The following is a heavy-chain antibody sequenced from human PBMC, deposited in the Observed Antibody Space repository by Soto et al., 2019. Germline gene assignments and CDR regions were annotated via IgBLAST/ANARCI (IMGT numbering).Heavy chain of an antibody. D-gene: IGHD6-6*01. CDR3: ARRARPDFYFMDG. CDR1: GFTLSGYA. J-gene: IGHJ6*03. V-gene: IGHV3-64*01. Sequence: GGSLRLSCAASGFTLSGYAMDWVRQAPGKGLEYVSGISSNGVGTYYANSVQGRFTISRDNSKNTVYLQMGSLRPEDMAVYYCARRARPDFYFMDGWGQGTTVPVAS. CDR2: ISSNGVGT.